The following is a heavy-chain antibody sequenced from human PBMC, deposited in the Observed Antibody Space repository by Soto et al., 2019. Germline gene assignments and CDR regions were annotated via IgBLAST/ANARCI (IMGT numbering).Heavy chain of an antibody. CDR3: VSDRGCGHASVPYS. CDR1: GFAFSSYG. CDR2: ISYDGSLQ. J-gene: IGHJ4*02. Sequence: QAQLVESGGGVVQPGRSLRLSCAASGFAFSSYGMHWVRQAPGTGLEWVAVISYDGSLQHYADSVKGRFTISRDNSKNMVLLQMSSLRAEDKSGDYCVSDRGCGHASVPYSWGQGTPVSVSS. V-gene: IGHV3-30*03. D-gene: IGHD3-10*01.